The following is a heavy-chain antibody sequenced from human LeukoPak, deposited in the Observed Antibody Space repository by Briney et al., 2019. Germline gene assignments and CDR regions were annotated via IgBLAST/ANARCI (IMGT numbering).Heavy chain of an antibody. Sequence: GASVKVSCKXSGYTFTSYYMHWVRQAPGQGLEWMGMINPSGGSTSYSQKFQGRVAMTRDTSTSTVYMELSSLRSEDTAVYYCARVGKRYWFDPWGQRTLVTVSS. CDR2: INPSGGST. J-gene: IGHJ5*02. CDR3: ARVGKRYWFDP. D-gene: IGHD4-23*01. CDR1: GYTFTSYY. V-gene: IGHV1-46*03.